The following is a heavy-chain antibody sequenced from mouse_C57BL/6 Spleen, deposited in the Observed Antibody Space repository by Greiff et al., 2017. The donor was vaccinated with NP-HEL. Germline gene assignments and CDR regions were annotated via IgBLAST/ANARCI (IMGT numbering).Heavy chain of an antibody. J-gene: IGHJ4*01. V-gene: IGHV5-16*01. Sequence: EVHLVESEGGLVQPGSSMKLSCTASGFTFSDYYMAWVRQVPEKGLEWVANINYDGSSTYYLDSLKSRFIISRDNAKNILYLQMSSLKSEDTATYYCARWDGKDYAMDYWGQGTSVTVSS. CDR2: INYDGSST. D-gene: IGHD2-1*01. CDR3: ARWDGKDYAMDY. CDR1: GFTFSDYY.